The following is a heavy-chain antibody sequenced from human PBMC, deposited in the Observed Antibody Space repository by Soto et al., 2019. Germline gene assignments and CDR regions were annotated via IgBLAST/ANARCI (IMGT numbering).Heavy chain of an antibody. D-gene: IGHD6-13*01. CDR2: IYWDDDK. CDR1: GFSLSTSGVG. J-gene: IGHJ4*02. CDR3: AHRRRRAAAAGTTFDY. V-gene: IGHV2-5*02. Sequence: SGPTLVKPTQTLTLTCTFSGFSLSTSGVGVGWIRQPPGKALEWLALIYWDDDKRYSPSLKSRLTITKDTSKNQVVLTMTNMDPVDTATYYCAHRRRRAAAAGTTFDYWGQGTLVTVSS.